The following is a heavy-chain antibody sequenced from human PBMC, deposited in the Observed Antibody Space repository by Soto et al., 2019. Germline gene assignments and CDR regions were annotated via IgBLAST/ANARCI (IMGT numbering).Heavy chain of an antibody. J-gene: IGHJ6*02. V-gene: IGHV1-46*01. D-gene: IGHD3-9*01. CDR2: INPSGGST. CDR3: ARDGRYFDWLLSNYYYGMDV. Sequence: ASVKVSCKASGYTFTSYYMHWVRQAPGQGLEWMGIINPSGGSTSYAQKFQGRVTMTRDTSTSTVYMELSSLRSEDTAVYYRARDGRYFDWLLSNYYYGMDVWGQGTTVTVSS. CDR1: GYTFTSYY.